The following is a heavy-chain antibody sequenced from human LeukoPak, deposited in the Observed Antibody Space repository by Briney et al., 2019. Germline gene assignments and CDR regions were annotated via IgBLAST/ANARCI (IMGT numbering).Heavy chain of an antibody. CDR2: ISTNGGTI. D-gene: IGHD2-15*01. V-gene: IGHV3-48*03. Sequence: GRSLRLSCAASGFTFSSYEMNWVRQAPGKGLEWVSYISTNGGTIYYADSVKGRFTISRDNAKSSLYLQMNSLRAEDTAVYYCAKEGVVAAKFSWGQGTLVTVSS. J-gene: IGHJ4*02. CDR1: GFTFSSYE. CDR3: AKEGVVAAKFS.